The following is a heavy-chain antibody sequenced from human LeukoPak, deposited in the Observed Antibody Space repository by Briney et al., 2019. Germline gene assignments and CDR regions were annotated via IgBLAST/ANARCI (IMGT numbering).Heavy chain of an antibody. CDR1: GFTFSDYY. Sequence: GGSLRLSCAASGFTFSDYYMIWIRQAPGKGLEWVSYISGGSTTIDYADSVKGRCTISRDNAKDSLSLQMNSLTAEDTAVYYCARVVAYFDSDGYIDAFDLWGLGTVVTISS. D-gene: IGHD3-22*01. V-gene: IGHV3-11*01. J-gene: IGHJ3*01. CDR2: ISGGSTTI. CDR3: ARVVAYFDSDGYIDAFDL.